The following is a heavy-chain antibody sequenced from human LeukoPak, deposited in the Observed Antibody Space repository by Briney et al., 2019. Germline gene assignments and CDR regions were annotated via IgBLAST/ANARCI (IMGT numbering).Heavy chain of an antibody. D-gene: IGHD6-13*01. CDR1: GFTFSSYA. Sequence: PGGSLRLSCAASGFTFSSYAMSWVRQAPGKGLEWVSYISSSGSTIYYADSVKGRFTISRDNAKNSLYLQMNSLRAEDTAVYYCASRRVIAAAGTYYYYGMDVWGQGTRSPSP. J-gene: IGHJ6*02. V-gene: IGHV3-48*04. CDR2: ISSSGSTI. CDR3: ASRRVIAAAGTYYYYGMDV.